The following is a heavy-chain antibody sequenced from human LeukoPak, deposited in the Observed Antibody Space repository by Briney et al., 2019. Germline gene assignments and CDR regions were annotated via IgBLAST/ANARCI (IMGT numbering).Heavy chain of an antibody. J-gene: IGHJ4*02. D-gene: IGHD3-22*01. CDR3: ARDGLGSSGFYYH. V-gene: IGHV1-18*01. CDR1: GYTFTNFG. CDR2: ISGYNGNT. Sequence: ASVTVSCKASGYTFTNFGISWVRQAPGQGLEWMGWISGYNGNTNYVQKLQGRVTMTTDTSTSTVYMELRSLRSDDTAVYYCARDGLGSSGFYYHWGQGTLVTVSS.